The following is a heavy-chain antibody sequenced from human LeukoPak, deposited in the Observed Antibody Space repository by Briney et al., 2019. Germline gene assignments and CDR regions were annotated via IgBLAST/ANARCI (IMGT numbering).Heavy chain of an antibody. CDR2: INHSGST. D-gene: IGHD3-9*01. Sequence: TETLSLTCAVYGGSFSGYYWSWIRQPPGKGLEWIGEINHSGSTNYNPSLKSRVTISVDTSKNQFSLKLSSVTAADTAVYYCARGSSNYDILTGYNPIARYFQHWGQGTLVTVSS. J-gene: IGHJ1*01. CDR3: ARGSSNYDILTGYNPIARYFQH. V-gene: IGHV4-34*01. CDR1: GGSFSGYY.